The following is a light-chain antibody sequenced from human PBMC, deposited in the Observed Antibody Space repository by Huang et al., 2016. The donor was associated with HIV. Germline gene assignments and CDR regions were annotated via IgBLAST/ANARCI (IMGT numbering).Light chain of an antibody. V-gene: IGKV1-9*01. CDR1: QAIGSY. CDR2: AAS. CDR3: LQLNSYPGA. Sequence: IQLTQSPSSLSASVGDRVTITCRASQAIGSYLAWYQQKPGKAPNLLIYAASTLESGVPSRFSGSGSGTEFTLTINNLQPEDFATYYCLQLNSYPGAFGPGTNVDV. J-gene: IGKJ3*01.